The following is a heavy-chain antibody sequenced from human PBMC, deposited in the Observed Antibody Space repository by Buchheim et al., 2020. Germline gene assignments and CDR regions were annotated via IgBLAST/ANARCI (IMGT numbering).Heavy chain of an antibody. CDR3: AREPPSDDYVWGRNRAFDI. D-gene: IGHD3-16*01. V-gene: IGHV3-48*01. J-gene: IGHJ3*02. CDR2: ISSSSSTI. Sequence: EVQLVESGGGLVQPGGSLRLSCAASGFTFSSYSMNWVRQAPGKGLEWVSYISSSSSTIYYADSVKGRFTISRDNAKNSLYLQMNSLRAEDTAVYYCAREPPSDDYVWGRNRAFDIWGQGT. CDR1: GFTFSSYS.